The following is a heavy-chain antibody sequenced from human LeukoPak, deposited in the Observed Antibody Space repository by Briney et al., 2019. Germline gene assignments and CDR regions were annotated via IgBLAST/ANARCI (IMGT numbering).Heavy chain of an antibody. CDR2: INAYNGNT. CDR1: GYTFTSYG. Sequence: ASVKVSCKTSGYTFTSYGMSWVRQAPGQGLEWMGWINAYNGNTNYAQKLQGRVTMTTDTSTSTGNMELRSLRSDDTAVYYCARVGGTGGITFGGVHDYWGQGTLVTVSS. CDR3: ARVGGTGGITFGGVHDY. V-gene: IGHV1-18*01. D-gene: IGHD3-16*01. J-gene: IGHJ4*02.